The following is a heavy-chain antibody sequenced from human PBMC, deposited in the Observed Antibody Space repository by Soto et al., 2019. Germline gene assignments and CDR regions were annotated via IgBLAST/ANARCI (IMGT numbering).Heavy chain of an antibody. J-gene: IGHJ4*02. CDR3: AKDLHHDVLPGSPLEY. CDR1: GFIFSRYA. Sequence: GGSLRLSCAASGFIFSRYAMNWVRQAPGRGLEWISGLSSSGGSTSYADSVKGRFTISRDNSKNTLYLQMNSLRAEDTAVYYCAKDLHHDVLPGSPLEYWGQGALVTVSS. D-gene: IGHD3-9*01. V-gene: IGHV3-23*01. CDR2: LSSSGGST.